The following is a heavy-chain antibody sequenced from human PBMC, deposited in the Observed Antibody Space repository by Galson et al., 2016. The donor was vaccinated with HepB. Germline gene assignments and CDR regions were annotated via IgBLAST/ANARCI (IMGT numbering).Heavy chain of an antibody. J-gene: IGHJ4*02. D-gene: IGHD3-9*01. Sequence: SLRLSCAASGFSISSYSMNWVRQAPGKGLEWVSYISTGSTTIYYADSVKGRFTISRDNAKNSLYLQMNRLRDEDTAVDYCARDNYDILTGYGPCEHWGQGTLVTVSS. V-gene: IGHV3-48*02. CDR2: ISTGSTTI. CDR1: GFSISSYS. CDR3: ARDNYDILTGYGPCEH.